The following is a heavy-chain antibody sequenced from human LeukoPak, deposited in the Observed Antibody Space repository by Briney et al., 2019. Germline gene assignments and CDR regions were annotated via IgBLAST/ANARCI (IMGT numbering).Heavy chain of an antibody. CDR1: GFTFSTYW. V-gene: IGHV3-74*01. Sequence: PGGSLRLSCAVSGFTFSTYWIHCVRHAPGKGLVWVSRINSDGGNTVYADSAKGRFTIYRDNVKNTVYLQMHSPRGEDTDVYSCAREDYSNYAYDMWGQGTMVIVSS. D-gene: IGHD6-13*01. CDR2: INSDGGNT. CDR3: AREDYSNYAYDM. J-gene: IGHJ3*02.